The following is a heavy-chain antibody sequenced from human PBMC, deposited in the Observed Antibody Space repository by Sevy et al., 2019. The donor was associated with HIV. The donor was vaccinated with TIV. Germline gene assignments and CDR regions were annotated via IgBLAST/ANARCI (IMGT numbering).Heavy chain of an antibody. D-gene: IGHD2-2*01. Sequence: ASVKVSCKASGYTFTSYVMNWGRQAPGQGLEWMGWINTNTGNPTYAQGFTGRFVFSLDTSVSTAYLQISSLKAEDTAVYYCARGECSSSSCYYYYGMDVWGQGATVTVSS. CDR2: INTNTGNP. CDR1: GYTFTSYV. V-gene: IGHV7-4-1*02. CDR3: ARGECSSSSCYYYYGMDV. J-gene: IGHJ6*02.